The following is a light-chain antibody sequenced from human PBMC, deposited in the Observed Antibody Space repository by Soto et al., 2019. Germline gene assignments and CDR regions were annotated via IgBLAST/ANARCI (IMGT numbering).Light chain of an antibody. CDR1: QSVTSF. V-gene: IGKV3-11*01. J-gene: IGKJ4*01. CDR2: DAS. Sequence: EIVLTQSPATLSLSPGERATLSCRVSQSVTSFLAWYQQKPGQAPRLLIYDASNRATGIPARFSGSGSGTDFTLTISSLEPEEFAVYYCQQRSNWPLTFGGGTKVETK. CDR3: QQRSNWPLT.